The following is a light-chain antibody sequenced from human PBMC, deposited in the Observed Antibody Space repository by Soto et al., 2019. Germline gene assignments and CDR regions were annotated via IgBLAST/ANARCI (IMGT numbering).Light chain of an antibody. CDR2: KVS. J-gene: IGKJ2*01. V-gene: IGKV2-30*02. Sequence: DVVMTQSPLSLPVTLGQPASISCRSTQSLVHSDGNTHLNWFQQRPGQSPRRLICKVSNRDSGVPDRFSGSSSGTDFTLKISMVEAEDVGVYYCMQGTHWPYTFGQVTKLEIK. CDR3: MQGTHWPYT. CDR1: QSLVHSDGNTH.